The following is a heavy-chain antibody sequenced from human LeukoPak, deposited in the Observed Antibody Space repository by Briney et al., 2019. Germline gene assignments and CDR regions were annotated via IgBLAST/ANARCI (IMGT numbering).Heavy chain of an antibody. D-gene: IGHD1-26*01. J-gene: IGHJ6*02. CDR3: AIAGSYLWERVSGMDV. V-gene: IGHV1-8*03. CDR2: MNPNSGNT. CDR1: GYTFTSYD. Sequence: ASVKVSCKASGYTFTSYDINWVRQATGQGLEWMGWMNPNSGNTGYAQKFQGRVTITRNTSISTAYMELSSLRAEDTAVYYCAIAGSYLWERVSGMDVWGQGTTVTVSS.